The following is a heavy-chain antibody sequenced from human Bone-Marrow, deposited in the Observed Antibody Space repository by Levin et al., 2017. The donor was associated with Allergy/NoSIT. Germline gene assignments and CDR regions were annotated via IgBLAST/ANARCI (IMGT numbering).Heavy chain of an antibody. V-gene: IGHV3-23*01. D-gene: IGHD3-10*01. Sequence: GGSLRLSCAASGFTFGRYAMSWVRQAPGKGLEWVSAISASGGSTYYADSLRGRFIISRDITKSTVYLQMDSLRAEDTAVYYCARRIANSNYMYYFDYWGQGTPVTVSS. J-gene: IGHJ4*02. CDR2: ISASGGST. CDR3: ARRIANSNYMYYFDY. CDR1: GFTFGRYA.